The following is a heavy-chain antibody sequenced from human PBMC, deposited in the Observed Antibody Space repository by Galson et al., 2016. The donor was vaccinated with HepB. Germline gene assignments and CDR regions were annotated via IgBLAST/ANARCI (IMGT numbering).Heavy chain of an antibody. CDR3: ASSAANYEIMTAYLDC. Sequence: SVTVSCQASGGIFGRYAIIWVRQAPGQGLEWMGGITPMFGPANSAQKFQGRVTITADDSTSTGYIELSSLRSDDTAVYYCASSAANYEIMTAYLDCWGQGTLVTVSS. J-gene: IGHJ4*02. D-gene: IGHD3-9*01. CDR1: GGIFGRYA. CDR2: ITPMFGPA. V-gene: IGHV1-69*13.